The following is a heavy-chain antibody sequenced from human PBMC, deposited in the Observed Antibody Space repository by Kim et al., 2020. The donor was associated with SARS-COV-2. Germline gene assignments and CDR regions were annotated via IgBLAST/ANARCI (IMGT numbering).Heavy chain of an antibody. CDR1: GYTFTSYG. CDR3: ARVEWNDVGDRGAVFDY. V-gene: IGHV1-18*01. J-gene: IGHJ4*02. Sequence: ASVKVSCKASGYTFTSYGISWVRQAPGQGLEWMGWISAYNGNTNYAQKLQGRVTMTTDTSTSTAYMELRSLRSDDTAVYYCARVEWNDVGDRGAVFDYWGQGTLVTVSS. CDR2: ISAYNGNT. D-gene: IGHD1-1*01.